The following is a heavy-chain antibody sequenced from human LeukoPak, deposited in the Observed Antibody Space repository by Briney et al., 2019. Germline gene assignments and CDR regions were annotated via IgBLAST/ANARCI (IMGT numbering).Heavy chain of an antibody. V-gene: IGHV3-30*03. CDR2: ISYDGSNK. CDR3: ARPADYGDYVGWFDP. CDR1: GFTFNNYW. D-gene: IGHD4-17*01. J-gene: IGHJ5*02. Sequence: PGGSLRLSCEASGFTFNNYWMSWVRQAPGKGLEWVAVISYDGSNKYYADSVKGRFTISRDNSKNTLYLQMNSLRAEDTAVYYCARPADYGDYVGWFDPWGQGTLVTVSS.